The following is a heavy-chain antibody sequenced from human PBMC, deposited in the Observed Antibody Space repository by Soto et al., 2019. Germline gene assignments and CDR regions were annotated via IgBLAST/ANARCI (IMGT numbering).Heavy chain of an antibody. CDR3: TRDQSYGAYGGYYYYYGLDV. J-gene: IGHJ6*02. V-gene: IGHV3-33*01. CDR1: GFTFSSYG. Sequence: GGSLRLSCAASGFTFSSYGMHWVRQAPGKGLEWVAVIWYDGSNKYYADSVKGRFTISRDNSKNTAYLQMNSLKTEDTAVYYCTRDQSYGAYGGYYYYYGLDVWGQGTTVTVSS. CDR2: IWYDGSNK. D-gene: IGHD4-17*01.